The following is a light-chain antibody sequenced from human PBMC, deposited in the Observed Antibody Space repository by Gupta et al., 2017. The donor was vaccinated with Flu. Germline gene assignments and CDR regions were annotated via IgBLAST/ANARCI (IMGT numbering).Light chain of an antibody. J-gene: IGLJ1*01. CDR2: ADS. Sequence: GGNNIGSYSGNWYQKKPGQAPGLIIYADSDRPSGIPERFSGSNSGDTATLIISRGEAGDEADYYCQGFYSRSDHYVVGTGTRVTVL. CDR3: QGFYSRSDHYV. V-gene: IGLV3-21*02. CDR1: NIGSYS.